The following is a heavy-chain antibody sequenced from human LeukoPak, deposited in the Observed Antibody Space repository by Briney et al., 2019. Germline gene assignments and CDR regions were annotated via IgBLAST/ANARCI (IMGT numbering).Heavy chain of an antibody. CDR2: ISYDGSNK. CDR3: AKDWVGANV. V-gene: IGHV3-30*18. CDR1: GFTFSSYG. J-gene: IGHJ4*02. Sequence: GGSLRLSCAASGFTFSSYGMHWVRQAPGKGLEWVAVISYDGSNKYYADSVKGRFTISRDNSKNTLYLQMNSLRAEDTAVYYCAKDWVGANVWGQGTLVTVSS. D-gene: IGHD1-26*01.